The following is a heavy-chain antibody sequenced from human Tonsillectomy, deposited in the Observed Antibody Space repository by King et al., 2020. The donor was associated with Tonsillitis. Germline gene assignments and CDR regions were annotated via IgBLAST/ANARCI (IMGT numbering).Heavy chain of an antibody. CDR2: IKQDGSEK. J-gene: IGHJ6*02. CDR3: ARDRDITIYYYYGMDV. V-gene: IGHV3-7*01. D-gene: IGHD3-9*01. Sequence: VQLVESGGGLVQPGGSLRLSCAASGFTFSSYWMSWVRQAPGKGLEWVANIKQDGSEKYYVYSVKGRFTISRANAKNSLYLQMNSLRAEDTAVYYCARDRDITIYYYYGMDVWGQGTTVAVSS. CDR1: GFTFSSYW.